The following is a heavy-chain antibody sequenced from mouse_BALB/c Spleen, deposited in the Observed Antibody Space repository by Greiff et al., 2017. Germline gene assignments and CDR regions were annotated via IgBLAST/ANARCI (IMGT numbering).Heavy chain of an antibody. Sequence: EVQRVESGGGLVQPGGSRKLSCAASGFTFSSFGMHWVRQAPEKGLEWVAYISSASSTIYYADTVKGRFTISRDNPKNTLFLQMTSLRSEDTAMYYCARSGYYGSKYFDYWGQGTTLTVSS. CDR1: GFTFSSFG. J-gene: IGHJ2*01. CDR2: ISSASSTI. D-gene: IGHD1-1*01. V-gene: IGHV5-17*02. CDR3: ARSGYYGSKYFDY.